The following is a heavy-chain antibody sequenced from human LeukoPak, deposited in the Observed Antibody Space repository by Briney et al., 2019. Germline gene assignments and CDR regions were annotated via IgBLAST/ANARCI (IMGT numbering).Heavy chain of an antibody. CDR3: AREIAATGNFDY. CDR1: GYTFTSYA. CDR2: INRSGGNT. Sequence: ASVKVSCKASGYTFTSYAINWARQAPGQGLEWMGVINRSGGNTFYTQKFQGRVTMTTDMSTSTVYMELSSLRSEDTAVYYCAREIAATGNFDYWGQGTLVTVSS. D-gene: IGHD6-13*01. V-gene: IGHV1-46*01. J-gene: IGHJ4*02.